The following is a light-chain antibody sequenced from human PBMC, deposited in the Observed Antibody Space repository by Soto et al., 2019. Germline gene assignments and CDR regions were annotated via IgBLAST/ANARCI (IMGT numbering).Light chain of an antibody. J-gene: IGKJ1*01. V-gene: IGKV3-15*01. CDR3: HESNTWPWT. Sequence: ETVLTQSPATLSVSPGETATLSCTTSQGLNRNLAWYQQKLGQAPRVLIYGASTRAAGIPARFSGSGSGTEFILTSSSLQSEDFAVYYCHESNTWPWTFGQGTKVEIK. CDR1: QGLNRN. CDR2: GAS.